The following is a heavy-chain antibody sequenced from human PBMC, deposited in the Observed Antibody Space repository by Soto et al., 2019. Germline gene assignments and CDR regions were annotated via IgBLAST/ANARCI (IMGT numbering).Heavy chain of an antibody. CDR2: ISHSGIT. CDR3: ARVRYDRSGFDH. D-gene: IGHD3-22*01. CDR1: GDSISRSHW. V-gene: IGHV4-4*02. J-gene: IGHJ4*02. Sequence: QVQLQESGPGLVRPSGALSVTCAVSGDSISRSHWWSWVRQSPGKGLEWIGEISHSGITNYNPSLKSRFTISGDKSKNQLSLQLTSVTAADTAVYYCARVRYDRSGFDHWCQGTLVSVSS.